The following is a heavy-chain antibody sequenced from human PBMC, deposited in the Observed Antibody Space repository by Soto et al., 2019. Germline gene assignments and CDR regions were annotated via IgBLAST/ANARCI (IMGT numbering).Heavy chain of an antibody. CDR2: IYHTGST. J-gene: IGHJ4*01. CDR3: ARSARSISTGGFDF. Sequence: SELLPHTCTVSDGSISNTDLCTSVRKPPGKGLEWTGEIYHTGSTTFNPSLKSRVTISVDKSKNHFSLTVSSVTAADTAVYFCARSARSISTGGFDFWGQGILVTVSS. CDR1: DGSISNTDL. D-gene: IGHD2-15*01. V-gene: IGHV4-4*02.